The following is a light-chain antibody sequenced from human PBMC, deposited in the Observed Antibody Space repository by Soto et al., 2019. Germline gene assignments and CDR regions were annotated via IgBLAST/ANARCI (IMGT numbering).Light chain of an antibody. CDR1: QGINNL. V-gene: IGKV1-17*01. CDR3: LQHDTYPFT. Sequence: DIQMTQSPSSLSASVGDRVTITCRASQGINNLLGWYQQGPGKAPKLLIYAASNLEGGVPSRFSGSGSGTEFTLPISSLQPEDFATYYCLQHDTYPFTFGPGTKVDVK. J-gene: IGKJ3*01. CDR2: AAS.